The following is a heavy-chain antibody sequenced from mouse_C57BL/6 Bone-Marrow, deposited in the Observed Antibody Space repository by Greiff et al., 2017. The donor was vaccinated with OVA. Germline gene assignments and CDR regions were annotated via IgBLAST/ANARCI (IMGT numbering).Heavy chain of an antibody. J-gene: IGHJ4*01. V-gene: IGHV5-9-1*02. Sequence: VQLKESGEGLVKPGGSLKLSCAASGFTFSSYAMSWVRQTPEKRLEWVAYISSGGDYIYYADTVKGRFTISRDNARNTLYLQMSSLKSEDTAMYYCTRYYSNYDAMDYWGQGTSVTVSS. D-gene: IGHD2-5*01. CDR1: GFTFSSYA. CDR2: ISSGGDYI. CDR3: TRYYSNYDAMDY.